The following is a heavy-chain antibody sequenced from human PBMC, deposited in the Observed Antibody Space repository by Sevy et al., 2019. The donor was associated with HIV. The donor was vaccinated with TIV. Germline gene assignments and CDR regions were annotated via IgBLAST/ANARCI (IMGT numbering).Heavy chain of an antibody. D-gene: IGHD3-10*01. CDR1: GFTFSRYS. CDR3: ARDYYGSGSYYSPGYYYYYGMDV. CDR2: ISSSSSYI. Sequence: GGSLRLSCAASGFTFSRYSMNWVRQAPGKGLEWVSSISSSSSYIYYADSVKGRFTISRDNAKNSLYLQMNSLRAEDTAVYYCARDYYGSGSYYSPGYYYYYGMDVWGQGTTVTVS. J-gene: IGHJ6*02. V-gene: IGHV3-21*01.